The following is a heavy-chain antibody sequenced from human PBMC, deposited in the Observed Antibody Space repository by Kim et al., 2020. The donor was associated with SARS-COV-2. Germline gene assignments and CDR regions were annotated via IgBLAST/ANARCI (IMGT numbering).Heavy chain of an antibody. CDR2: IYSGGST. Sequence: GGSLRLSCAASGFTVSSNYMSWVRQAPGKGLEWVSVIYSGGSTYYADSVKGRFTISRDNSKNTLYLQMNSLRAEDTAVYYCARDPGIAAAGTDAFDICGQGTMVTVSS. D-gene: IGHD6-13*01. CDR1: GFTVSSNY. V-gene: IGHV3-53*01. J-gene: IGHJ3*02. CDR3: ARDPGIAAAGTDAFDI.